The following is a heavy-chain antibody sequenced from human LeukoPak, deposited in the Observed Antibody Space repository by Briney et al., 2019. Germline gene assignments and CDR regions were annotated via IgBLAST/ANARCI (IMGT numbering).Heavy chain of an antibody. J-gene: IGHJ5*02. Sequence: SETLSLTCTVPGGSISTYYWSWIRQPAGKGLEWIGRIYTSGSTNYNPSLKSRVTMSVDTSKNQFSLKLSSVTAADTAVYYCARGEQQRAWFDPWGQGTLVTVSS. CDR1: GGSISTYY. V-gene: IGHV4-4*07. D-gene: IGHD6-13*01. CDR3: ARGEQQRAWFDP. CDR2: IYTSGST.